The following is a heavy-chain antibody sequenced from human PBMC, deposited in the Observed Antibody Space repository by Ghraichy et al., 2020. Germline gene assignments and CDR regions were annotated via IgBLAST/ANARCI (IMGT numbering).Heavy chain of an antibody. V-gene: IGHV1-2*02. D-gene: IGHD2-8*01. CDR2: INPNSGGT. J-gene: IGHJ6*02. Sequence: ASVKVSCKASGYTFTGYYMHWVRQAPGQGLEWMGWINPNSGGTNYAQKFQGRVTMTRDTSISTAYMELSRLRSDDTAVYYCARDRDIVLMVYYYGMDVWGQGTTVTVSS. CDR1: GYTFTGYY. CDR3: ARDRDIVLMVYYYGMDV.